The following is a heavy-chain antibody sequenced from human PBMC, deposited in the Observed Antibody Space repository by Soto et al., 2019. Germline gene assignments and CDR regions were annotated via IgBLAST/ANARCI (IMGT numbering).Heavy chain of an antibody. D-gene: IGHD3-16*01. CDR2: ISGSGDST. Sequence: EVQLLESGGRLVQPGGSLRLSCAASGFTFSTYAMSWVRQAPGKGLEWVSAISGSGDSTYYADSVKGRFTISRDNSKNTLSLQLTTLSAEDTALYHCAKDHWGSYSGQGTLVTVSS. V-gene: IGHV3-23*01. CDR1: GFTFSTYA. J-gene: IGHJ4*02. CDR3: AKDHWGSY.